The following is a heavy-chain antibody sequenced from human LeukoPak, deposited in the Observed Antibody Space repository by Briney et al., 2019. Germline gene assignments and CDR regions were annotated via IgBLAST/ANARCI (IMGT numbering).Heavy chain of an antibody. CDR2: IKQDGSEE. CDR3: ARDYRRDFWSGYYFDY. D-gene: IGHD3-3*01. V-gene: IGHV3-7*01. Sequence: GGSLRLSCAASGFTFSSYWMSWVREAPGEGLEWVAKIKQDGSEEYYVDSVKGRFTISRDNAKNSLYLQMNSLGAEDTAVYYCARDYRRDFWSGYYFDYWGQGTLVTDSS. CDR1: GFTFSSYW. J-gene: IGHJ4*02.